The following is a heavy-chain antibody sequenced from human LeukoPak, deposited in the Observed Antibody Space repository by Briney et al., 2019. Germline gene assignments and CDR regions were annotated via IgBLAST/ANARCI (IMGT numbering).Heavy chain of an antibody. V-gene: IGHV1-2*04. CDR1: GYTFTGYY. CDR2: IKPNSGGT. J-gene: IGHJ4*02. CDR3: AREFKDREDIVVVPAARAHFDY. Sequence: ASVKVSCKGSGYTFTGYYMHWVRQAPGQGLEWMGWIKPNSGGTNYAQKFQGWVTMTRDTSISTAYMELSRLRSDDTAVHYCAREFKDREDIVVVPAARAHFDYWGQGTLVTVSS. D-gene: IGHD2-2*01.